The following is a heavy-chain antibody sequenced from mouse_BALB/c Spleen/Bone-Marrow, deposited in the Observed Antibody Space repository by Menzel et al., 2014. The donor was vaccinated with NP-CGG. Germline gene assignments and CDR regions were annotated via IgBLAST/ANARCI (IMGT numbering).Heavy chain of an antibody. V-gene: IGHV4-1*02. CDR1: GFDFSGYW. CDR2: INPDSTTI. J-gene: IGHJ3*01. D-gene: IGHD1-1*01. Sequence: EVQLQQSGGGLVQPGGSLKLSCAASGFDFSGYWMSWVRQAPGKGLEWIGEINPDSTTINYAPSRKDKFIISRDNAKNTLFLQMSKVRSEDTALYYCARPSYYGRFAYWGQGTLVTVSA. CDR3: ARPSYYGRFAY.